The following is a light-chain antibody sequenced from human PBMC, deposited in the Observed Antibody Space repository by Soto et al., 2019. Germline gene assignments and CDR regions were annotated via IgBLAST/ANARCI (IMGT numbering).Light chain of an antibody. CDR1: QSISSSY. Sequence: VVTQSPGTLSLSPGKRATLSCRASQSISSSYLAWYQQRPGQAPRLLIYGASSRATGIPDRFSGSGSGTEFTLTIRRLEPEDFAVYYCQHYHGWPITFGQGTRLEI. J-gene: IGKJ5*01. CDR3: QHYHGWPIT. V-gene: IGKV3-20*01. CDR2: GAS.